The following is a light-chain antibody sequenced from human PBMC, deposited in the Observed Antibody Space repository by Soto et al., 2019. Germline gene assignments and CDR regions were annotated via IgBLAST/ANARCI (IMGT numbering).Light chain of an antibody. CDR1: QTIRTY. CDR3: HQTYSTLNS. J-gene: IGKJ2*03. V-gene: IGKV1-39*01. CDR2: TAS. Sequence: DIQVTQSPSSLSASVGDRVTITCRASQTIRTYLTWYQQRPGKPPKLLIHTASTLQSGVPSRFSGGGSGTDFSLTISSLQPEDFATYYWHQTYSTLNSFGQGTKLDIK.